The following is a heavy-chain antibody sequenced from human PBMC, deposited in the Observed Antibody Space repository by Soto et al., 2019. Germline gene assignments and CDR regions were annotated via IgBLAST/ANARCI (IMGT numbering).Heavy chain of an antibody. V-gene: IGHV1-24*01. J-gene: IGHJ5*02. CDR3: ATGSYSSGWEPKFDP. CDR1: GYTLTELS. Sequence: ASVKVSCKVSGYTLTELSMHWVRQAPGKGLEWMGGFDPEDGETIYAQKFQGRVTMTEDTSTDTAYMELSSLRSVDTAVYYCATGSYSSGWEPKFDPWGQGTLVTVSS. CDR2: FDPEDGET. D-gene: IGHD6-19*01.